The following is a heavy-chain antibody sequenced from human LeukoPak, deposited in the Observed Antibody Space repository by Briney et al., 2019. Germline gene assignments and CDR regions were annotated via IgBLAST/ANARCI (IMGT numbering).Heavy chain of an antibody. D-gene: IGHD3-10*01. CDR1: GGSISSSNW. V-gene: IGHV4-4*02. CDR2: IYHSGST. CDR3: ARESRGSSMVRGVT. Sequence: SETLSLTCAVSGGSISSSNWWSWVRQPPGKGLEWIGEIYHSGSTNYNPSLKSRVTISVDKSKNQFSLKLSSVTAADTAVYYCARESRGSSMVRGVTWGQGTLVTVSS. J-gene: IGHJ5*02.